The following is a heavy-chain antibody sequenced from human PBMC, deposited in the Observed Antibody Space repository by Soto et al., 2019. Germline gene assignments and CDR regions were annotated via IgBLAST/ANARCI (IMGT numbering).Heavy chain of an antibody. CDR2: IKTDGTST. Sequence: EVQLVESGGGLVQPGGSLRFSCAASGFTFSDYWMHWVRQAPGKGLVWVSRIKTDGTSTTYADSVKGRLTISRDNAKNTLSLQMNSLRAEDTAVYYCAIEGGGSWNYPYFDSWGQGTQVTVSS. CDR1: GFTFSDYW. J-gene: IGHJ4*02. V-gene: IGHV3-74*01. D-gene: IGHD1-7*01. CDR3: AIEGGGSWNYPYFDS.